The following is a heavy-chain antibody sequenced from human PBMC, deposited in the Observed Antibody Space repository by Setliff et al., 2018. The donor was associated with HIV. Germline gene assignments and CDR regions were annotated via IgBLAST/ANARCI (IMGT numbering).Heavy chain of an antibody. V-gene: IGHV1-69*13. J-gene: IGHJ3*02. D-gene: IGHD5-12*01. Sequence: GASVKVSCKASGYTFTSYGVSWVRQAPGQGLEWMGGIIPIFGTANYAQKFQGRVTITADESTSIAYMELSSLRFDDTAVYYCARDGGYSVHQWFGDAFDIWGQGTMVTVSS. CDR3: ARDGGYSVHQWFGDAFDI. CDR1: GYTFTSYG. CDR2: IIPIFGTA.